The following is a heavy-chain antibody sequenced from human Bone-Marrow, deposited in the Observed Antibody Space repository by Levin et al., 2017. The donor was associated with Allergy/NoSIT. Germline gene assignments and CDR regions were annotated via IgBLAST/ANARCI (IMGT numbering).Heavy chain of an antibody. CDR2: IGHDGGST. CDR1: GFTFSSHV. Sequence: PGGSLRLSCAASGFTFSSHVMHWVRQTPGKGLDWVARIGHDGGSTIYPDSVKGRFTISRDNSENTLYLQMNSLRGEDTAVYYCAKDDGIVGIDYWGQGALVTVSS. D-gene: IGHD3-3*01. CDR3: AKDDGIVGIDY. J-gene: IGHJ4*02. V-gene: IGHV3-30*02.